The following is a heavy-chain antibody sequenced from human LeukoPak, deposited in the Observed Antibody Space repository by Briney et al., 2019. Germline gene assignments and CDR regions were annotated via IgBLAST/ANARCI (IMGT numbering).Heavy chain of an antibody. CDR3: ATITGRIAAAALQH. J-gene: IGHJ1*01. CDR1: GFTVSSNY. D-gene: IGHD6-13*01. Sequence: GGSLRLSCAASGFTVSSNYMSWVRQAPGKGLEWVSVIYSGGSTYYADSVKGRFTISRDNSKNTLYLQMNSLRAEDTAVYYCATITGRIAAAALQHWGQGTLVTVSS. V-gene: IGHV3-53*01. CDR2: IYSGGST.